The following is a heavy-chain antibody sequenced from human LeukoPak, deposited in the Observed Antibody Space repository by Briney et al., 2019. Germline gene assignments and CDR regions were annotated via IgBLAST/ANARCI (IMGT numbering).Heavy chain of an antibody. D-gene: IGHD5-12*01. V-gene: IGHV4-34*01. J-gene: IGHJ6*03. Sequence: SETLSLTCAVYGGSFSNYYWRWIRQPPGKGLEWIGEINHSGSTNCNPSLKSRVTISVDTSKNQFSLTLSSVTAADTAVYYCARVGKRGYSGYFRNYYYYYYMDVWGKGTTVTVSS. CDR2: INHSGST. CDR3: ARVGKRGYSGYFRNYYYYYYMDV. CDR1: GGSFSNYY.